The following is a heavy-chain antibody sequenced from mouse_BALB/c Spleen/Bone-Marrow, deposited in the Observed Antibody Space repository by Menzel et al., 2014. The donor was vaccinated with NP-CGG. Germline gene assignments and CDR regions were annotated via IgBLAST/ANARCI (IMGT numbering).Heavy chain of an antibody. CDR1: GYTFSNYW. Sequence: EVKLVESGTVLARPGAAVKMSCKASGYTFSNYWMHWVKQRPGQGLEWIGTIYPGNSDTTYNQKFKGKAKLTAVTSTSTAYMELSGLTNEDSAVYYCTTLARSDFDYWGQGTTLTVSS. D-gene: IGHD3-1*01. CDR2: IYPGNSDT. CDR3: TTLARSDFDY. V-gene: IGHV1-5*01. J-gene: IGHJ2*01.